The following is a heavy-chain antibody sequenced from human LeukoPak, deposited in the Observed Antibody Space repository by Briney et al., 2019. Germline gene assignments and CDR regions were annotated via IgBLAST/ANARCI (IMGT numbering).Heavy chain of an antibody. J-gene: IGHJ5*02. CDR1: GYTFTGYY. V-gene: IGHV1-2*02. CDR2: INPNSGDT. D-gene: IGHD4/OR15-4a*01. CDR3: ARTMANLFDP. Sequence: GASVKVSCKASGYTFTGYYMHWVRQAPGQGLEWMGWINPNSGDTKYAQKFQGRVTMTSDTSISTAYMGLSRLRSDDTAVYYCARTMANLFDPWGQGTLVTVSS.